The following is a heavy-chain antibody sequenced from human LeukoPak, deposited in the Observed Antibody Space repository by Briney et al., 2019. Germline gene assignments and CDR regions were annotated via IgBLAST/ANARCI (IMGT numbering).Heavy chain of an antibody. V-gene: IGHV1-2*02. Sequence: ASVKVSCKASGYTFTDYYMHWVRQAPGQGLEWMGWINPSSGGTNYAQKFQGRVTVTRDTSISTAYMDLSRLRSDDTAVYYCARAGVWDYSDSSGYHNAAFNIWGQGTMVTVSS. CDR1: GYTFTDYY. CDR3: ARAGVWDYSDSSGYHNAAFNI. J-gene: IGHJ3*02. D-gene: IGHD3-22*01. CDR2: INPSSGGT.